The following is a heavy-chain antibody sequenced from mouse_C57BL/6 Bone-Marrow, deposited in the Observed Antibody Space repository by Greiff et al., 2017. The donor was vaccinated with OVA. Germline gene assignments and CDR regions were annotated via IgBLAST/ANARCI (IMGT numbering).Heavy chain of an antibody. CDR3: ARSGSNWADY. J-gene: IGHJ2*01. CDR1: GYTFTSYW. V-gene: IGHV1-61*01. CDR2: IYPSDSET. D-gene: IGHD4-1*01. Sequence: QVQLKQPGAELVRPGSSVKLSCKASGYTFTSYWMDWVKQRPGQGLEWIGNIYPSDSETHYNQKFKDKATLTVDKSSSTAYMQLSSLTSEDSAVYYCARSGSNWADYWGQGTTLTVSS.